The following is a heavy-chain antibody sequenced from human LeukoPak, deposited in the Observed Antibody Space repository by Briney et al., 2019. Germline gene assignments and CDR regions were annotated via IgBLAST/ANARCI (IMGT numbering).Heavy chain of an antibody. CDR1: GFTFDDYA. Sequence: GGSLSFSCAASGFTFDDYAMHWVRQAPGKGLKWVSVISWNSGSIGYAVSVKGRFTISRDNGKNSLYLRMNSLRAEDTALYYCAKPPRRYSYGSEYFQHWGQGTLVTVSS. D-gene: IGHD5-18*01. J-gene: IGHJ1*01. CDR3: AKPPRRYSYGSEYFQH. V-gene: IGHV3-9*01. CDR2: ISWNSGSI.